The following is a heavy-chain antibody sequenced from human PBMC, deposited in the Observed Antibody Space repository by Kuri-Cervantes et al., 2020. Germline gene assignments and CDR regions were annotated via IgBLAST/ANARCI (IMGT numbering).Heavy chain of an antibody. Sequence: GESLKISCAASGFTSSSYAMHWVRQAPGKGLEWVAVISYDGSNKYYADSVKGRFTISRDNAKNTLYLQMNSLRAEDTAVYYCARASGYCSGGSCYYYYYGMDVWGQGTTVTVSS. V-gene: IGHV3-30-3*01. CDR3: ARASGYCSGGSCYYYYYGMDV. J-gene: IGHJ6*02. D-gene: IGHD2-15*01. CDR1: GFTSSSYA. CDR2: ISYDGSNK.